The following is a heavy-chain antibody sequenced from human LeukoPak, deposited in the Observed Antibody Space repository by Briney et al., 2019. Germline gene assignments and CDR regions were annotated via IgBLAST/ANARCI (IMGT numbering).Heavy chain of an antibody. CDR2: IYYSGST. Sequence: PSQTLSLTCTVSGVSISSGDYYWRWIRQPPGKGLEWIGYIYYSGSTYYNPAGKSRVTISVDTSKNHFSLKLSSVTAADTAVYYCARWVATGAYYFDYWGQGTLVTVSS. CDR1: GVSISSGDYY. V-gene: IGHV4-30-4*01. J-gene: IGHJ4*02. CDR3: ARWVATGAYYFDY. D-gene: IGHD1-14*01.